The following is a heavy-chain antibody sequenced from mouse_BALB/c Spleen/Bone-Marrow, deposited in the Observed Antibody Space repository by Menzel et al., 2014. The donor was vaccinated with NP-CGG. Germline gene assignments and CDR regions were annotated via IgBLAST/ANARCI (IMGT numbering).Heavy chain of an antibody. D-gene: IGHD1-1*02. CDR2: IRSKSNNYAT. Sequence: EVHLVESGGGLVQPKGSLKLSCAASGFTFNTTAMNCVRPAPGKGLEWVARIRSKSNNYATYYADSVKDRFTISRDDSQNMLYLQMNNLKTEDTAMYYCVSGSYRFAYWGQGTLVTVSA. CDR3: VSGSYRFAY. V-gene: IGHV10S3*01. CDR1: GFTFNTTA. J-gene: IGHJ3*01.